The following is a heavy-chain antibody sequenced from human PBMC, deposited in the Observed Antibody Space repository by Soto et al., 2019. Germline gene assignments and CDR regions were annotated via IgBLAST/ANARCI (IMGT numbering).Heavy chain of an antibody. D-gene: IGHD4-17*01. J-gene: IGHJ4*01. V-gene: IGHV5-51*01. CDR1: GYTFTNYW. CDR3: ARLQDGGAGIGHY. CDR2: IYVGDSDT. Sequence: GESLKISCKASGYTFTNYWIGWVRQMPGKGLEWMGIIYVGDSDTRYSPSFQGQVTISADKSVTTAYLQWSSLKASDSAMYSCARLQDGGAGIGHYWGQGTLVTVSS.